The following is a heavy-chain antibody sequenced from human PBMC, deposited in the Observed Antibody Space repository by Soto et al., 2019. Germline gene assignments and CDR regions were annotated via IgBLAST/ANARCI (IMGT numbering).Heavy chain of an antibody. CDR2: ITGSGSTI. CDR1: GFTFSDYD. J-gene: IGHJ6*03. CDR3: ARTHYYYHYMDV. Sequence: GGSLRLSCAASGFTFSDYDMSWIRQAPGKGLEWVSCITGSGSTIYYADSVKGRFTISRDNAKNSLFLQMNSLRVEDTAVYYCARTHYYYHYMDVWGKGTTVTVSS. V-gene: IGHV3-11*01.